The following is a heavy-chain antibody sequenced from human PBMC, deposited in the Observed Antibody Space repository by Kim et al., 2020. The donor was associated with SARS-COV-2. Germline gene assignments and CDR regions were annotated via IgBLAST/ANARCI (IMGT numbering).Heavy chain of an antibody. Sequence: KFQGRVTITADESTSTAYMELSSLRSEDTAVYYCARARPYGDYYYYGMDVWGQGTTVTVSS. V-gene: IGHV1-69*01. D-gene: IGHD4-17*01. J-gene: IGHJ6*02. CDR3: ARARPYGDYYYYGMDV.